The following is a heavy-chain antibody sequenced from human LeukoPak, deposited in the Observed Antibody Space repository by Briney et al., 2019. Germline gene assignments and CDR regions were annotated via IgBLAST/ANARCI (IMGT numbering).Heavy chain of an antibody. D-gene: IGHD1-7*01. J-gene: IGHJ5*01. Sequence: GGSLRLSCEASTFTFSRFWMYWVRQAPGKGLVWVSRINSDGSVIVYADAVKGRFTISRDNAKNTLYLQMNSLRAEDTAVYYCVSYNWNYAWFDSWGQGTLVTVSS. CDR2: INSDGSVI. V-gene: IGHV3-74*01. CDR3: VSYNWNYAWFDS. CDR1: TFTFSRFW.